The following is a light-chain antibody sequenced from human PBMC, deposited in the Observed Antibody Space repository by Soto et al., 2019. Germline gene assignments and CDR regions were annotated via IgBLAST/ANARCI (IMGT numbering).Light chain of an antibody. CDR3: QQRSDWPST. CDR1: QTVSSY. CDR2: DAS. J-gene: IGKJ4*01. Sequence: EIVLTQSPATLSLSPGDRATLSCRASQTVSSYLAWYQQKPGQAPRLLIYDASSRATGIPARFCGSGSGTDFTLTITSLEPEDFAVYYCQQRSDWPSTFGGGTKVEIK. V-gene: IGKV3-11*01.